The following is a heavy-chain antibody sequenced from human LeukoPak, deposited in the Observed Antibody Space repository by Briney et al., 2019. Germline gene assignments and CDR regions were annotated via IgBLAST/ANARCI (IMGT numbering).Heavy chain of an antibody. D-gene: IGHD6-19*01. CDR1: GYTFTSYA. CDR2: INAGNGNT. V-gene: IGHV1-3*01. J-gene: IGHJ4*02. Sequence: ASVKVSCKVSGYTFTSYAMHWVRQSPGQRLEWMGRINAGNGNTKYSQKFQGRVTITRDTSASTAYMELSSLRSEDTAVYYCARVANSSGWYIGYWGQGTLVTVSS. CDR3: ARVANSSGWYIGY.